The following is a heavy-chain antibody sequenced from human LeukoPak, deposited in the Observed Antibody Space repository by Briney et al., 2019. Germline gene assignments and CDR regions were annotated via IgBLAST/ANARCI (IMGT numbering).Heavy chain of an antibody. CDR1: GFTFSSYG. CDR2: ISYDGSNK. V-gene: IGHV3-30*18. Sequence: GGSLRLSCAASGFTFSSYGMHWVRQAPGKGLEWVAVISYDGSNKYYADSVKGRFTISRDNSKNTLYLQMNSLRAEDTAVYYCAKDLGDQTTSLGYWGQGTLVTVSS. CDR3: AKDLGDQTTSLGY. J-gene: IGHJ4*02. D-gene: IGHD2/OR15-2a*01.